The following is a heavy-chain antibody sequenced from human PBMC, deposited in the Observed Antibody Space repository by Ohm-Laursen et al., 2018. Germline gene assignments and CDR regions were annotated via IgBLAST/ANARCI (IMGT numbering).Heavy chain of an antibody. CDR3: ARDLLPYGGNFDNAFDV. D-gene: IGHD4-23*01. Sequence: SDTLSLTCTVSGGSIGSSYWSWIRQPPGKGLEWIGYIYYSGSTNYNPSLKSRVTMSVDTSKNQFSLKLISVTAADTAVYYCARDLLPYGGNFDNAFDVWGQGTMVAVSS. V-gene: IGHV4-59*01. CDR2: IYYSGST. CDR1: GGSIGSSY. J-gene: IGHJ3*01.